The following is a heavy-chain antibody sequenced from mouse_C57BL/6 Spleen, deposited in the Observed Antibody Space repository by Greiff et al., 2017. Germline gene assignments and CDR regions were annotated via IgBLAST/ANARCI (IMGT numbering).Heavy chain of an antibody. Sequence: EVKLVESGTVLARPGASVKMSCKTSGYTFTSYWMHWVKQRPGPGLEWIGAMYPGNSDTSYNQKFKGKAKLTAVTSASTAYMELSSLTNEDSAVYYCTIWIHGGYFDVWGTGTTVTVSS. CDR2: MYPGNSDT. CDR1: GYTFTSYW. V-gene: IGHV1-5*01. J-gene: IGHJ1*03. CDR3: TIWIHGGYFDV.